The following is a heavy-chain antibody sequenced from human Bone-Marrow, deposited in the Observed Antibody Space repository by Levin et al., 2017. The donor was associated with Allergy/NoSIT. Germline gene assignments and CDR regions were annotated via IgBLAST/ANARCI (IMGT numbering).Heavy chain of an antibody. CDR2: INHSGST. Sequence: SETLSLTCAVYGGSFSGYYWSWIRQPPGKGLEWIGEINHSGSTNYNPSLKSRVTISVDTSKNQFSLKLSSVTAADTAVYYCARDGDKARRYFDYWGQGTLVTVSS. J-gene: IGHJ4*02. D-gene: IGHD5-24*01. V-gene: IGHV4-34*01. CDR3: ARDGDKARRYFDY. CDR1: GGSFSGYY.